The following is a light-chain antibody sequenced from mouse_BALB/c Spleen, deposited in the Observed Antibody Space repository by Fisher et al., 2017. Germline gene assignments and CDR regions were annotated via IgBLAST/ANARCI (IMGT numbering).Light chain of an antibody. J-gene: IGKJ4*01. Sequence: IVITQSTAIMSASPGEKVTMTCRASSSVSYMHWYQQKSGTSPKRWIYDTSNLASGVPARFSGSGSGTSYSLTISSMEAEDAASYFCHQWSSYPPTFGSGTKLEIK. V-gene: IGKV4-59*01. CDR2: DTS. CDR3: HQWSSYPPT. CDR1: SSVSY.